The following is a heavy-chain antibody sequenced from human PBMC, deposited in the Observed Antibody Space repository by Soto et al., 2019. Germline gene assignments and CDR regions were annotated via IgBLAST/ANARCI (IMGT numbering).Heavy chain of an antibody. Sequence: DVQLVESGGGLIQPGESLKLSCAAFGLTISGKKYVAWLRQAPGKGLEWVSVLSDVGGSFYADSVRGRFTTSRDSSKTTVYLQMNDLRPDDTAVYYCATWHEREHAYDVWGQGTTVTVSS. D-gene: IGHD1-1*01. J-gene: IGHJ3*01. V-gene: IGHV3-53*01. CDR3: ATWHEREHAYDV. CDR2: LSDVGGS. CDR1: GLTISGKKY.